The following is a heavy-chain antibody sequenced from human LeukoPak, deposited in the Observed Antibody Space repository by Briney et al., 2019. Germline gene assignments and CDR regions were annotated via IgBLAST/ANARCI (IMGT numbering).Heavy chain of an antibody. D-gene: IGHD3-3*01. V-gene: IGHV3-30*02. CDR1: GFIFSTYG. CDR2: IRHDGSIK. Sequence: AGGSLRLSCAASGFIFSTYGMYWVRQAPGKGLEWVAFIRHDGSIKNYADSVKGRSTISRDNSKNTLYLQMNSLRPEDTAVYYWAKASFADIDYWGQGTLVTVSS. J-gene: IGHJ4*02. CDR3: AKASFADIDY.